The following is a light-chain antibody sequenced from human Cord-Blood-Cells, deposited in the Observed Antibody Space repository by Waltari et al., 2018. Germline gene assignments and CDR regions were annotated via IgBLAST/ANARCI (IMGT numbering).Light chain of an antibody. CDR3: QQYNSYSGT. Sequence: EIVMTQSPATLSVSPGERATLSCRASQSVSSNLAWYQQKPGQAPRLLIYGASTRATGIPARFSGSGSGTEFTLTISSLQSDDFATYYCQQYNSYSGTFGQGTKLEIK. CDR2: GAS. J-gene: IGKJ2*01. CDR1: QSVSSN. V-gene: IGKV3-15*01.